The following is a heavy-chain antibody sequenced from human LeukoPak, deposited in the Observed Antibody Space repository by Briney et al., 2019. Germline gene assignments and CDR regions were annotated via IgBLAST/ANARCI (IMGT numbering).Heavy chain of an antibody. V-gene: IGHV4-59*08. CDR3: ARHRSRRIVGATYYFDY. CDR1: GGSISSYY. J-gene: IGHJ4*02. CDR2: IYYSGST. D-gene: IGHD1-26*01. Sequence: PSETLSLTCTVSGGSISSYYWSWIRQPPGKGLEWIGYIYYSGSTNYNPSLKSRVTISVDTSKNQFSLKLSSVTAADTAVYYCARHRSRRIVGATYYFDYWGQGTLVTVSS.